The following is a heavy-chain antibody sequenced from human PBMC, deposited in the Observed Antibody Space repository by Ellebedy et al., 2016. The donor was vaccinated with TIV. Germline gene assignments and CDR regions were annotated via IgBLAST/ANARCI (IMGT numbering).Heavy chain of an antibody. D-gene: IGHD1-1*01. CDR3: AREQLERHSRRPYYYYGMDV. CDR1: GYTFTSYG. J-gene: IGHJ6*02. CDR2: ISAYNGNT. Sequence: ASVKVSCXASGYTFTSYGISWVRQASGQGLEWMGWISAYNGNTNYAQKLQGRVTMTTDTSTSTAYMELRSLRSDDTAVYYCAREQLERHSRRPYYYYGMDVWGQGTTVTVSS. V-gene: IGHV1-18*01.